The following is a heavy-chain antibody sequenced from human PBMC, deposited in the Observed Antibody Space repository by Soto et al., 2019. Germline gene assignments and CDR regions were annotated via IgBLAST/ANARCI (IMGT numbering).Heavy chain of an antibody. CDR2: IYYSGST. D-gene: IGHD3-22*01. CDR3: ARGGGLYSSGYYWVY. J-gene: IGHJ4*02. CDR1: GGSISSGGYY. Sequence: QVQLQESGPGLVKPSQTLSLTCTVSGGSISSGGYYWSWIRQHPGKGLEWIGYIYYSGSTYYNPALKRRVTISVDTSKNQFARKLSSVTAADTAVYYCARGGGLYSSGYYWVYWGQGTLVTVSS. V-gene: IGHV4-31*03.